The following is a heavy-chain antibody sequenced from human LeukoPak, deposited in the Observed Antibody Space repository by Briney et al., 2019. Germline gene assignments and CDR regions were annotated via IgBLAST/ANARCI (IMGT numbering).Heavy chain of an antibody. CDR2: IYDSEKT. V-gene: IGHV4-30-4*07. CDR1: GGSVSSGGYC. CDR3: ARMNFDNSAYYYGALL. J-gene: IGHJ4*02. Sequence: SQTLSLTCAVSGGSVSSGGYCWSWIRQPPGKGLEWIGYIYDSEKTYQNPSLRSRLTISVDTSKNQFSLKLSSLTAADTAVYYCARMNFDNSAYYYGALLWGQGTLVTVSS. D-gene: IGHD3-22*01.